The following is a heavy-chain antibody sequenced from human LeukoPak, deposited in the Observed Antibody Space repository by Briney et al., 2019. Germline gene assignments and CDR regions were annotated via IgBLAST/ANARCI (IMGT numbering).Heavy chain of an antibody. J-gene: IGHJ4*02. D-gene: IGHD3-22*01. CDR1: GFSFSTYW. V-gene: IGHV3-74*01. CDR2: INPDGRTT. Sequence: GGSLRLSCAASGFSFSTYWMHWVRQDEGKGLMWVSRINPDGRTTDYADSGKGRFTISRDNAKNSLYLQMNSLRAEDTAVYYCARDLGETWGDSSGYYYGWGQGTLVTVSS. CDR3: ARDLGETWGDSSGYYYG.